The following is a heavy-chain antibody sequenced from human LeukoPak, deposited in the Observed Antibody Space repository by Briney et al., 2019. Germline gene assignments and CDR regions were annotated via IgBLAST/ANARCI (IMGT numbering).Heavy chain of an antibody. Sequence: ASVKVSCKASRYTFTSYAMHWVRQAPGQRLGWMGWINAGNGNTKYSQKFQGRVTITRDTSASTAYMELSSLRSEDTAVYYCARGRVYYDSSGYYENYFDYWGQGTLVTVSS. CDR3: ARGRVYYDSSGYYENYFDY. V-gene: IGHV1-3*01. D-gene: IGHD3-22*01. CDR1: RYTFTSYA. CDR2: INAGNGNT. J-gene: IGHJ4*02.